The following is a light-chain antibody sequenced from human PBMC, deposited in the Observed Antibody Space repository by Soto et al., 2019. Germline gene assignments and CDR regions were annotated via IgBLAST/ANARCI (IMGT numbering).Light chain of an antibody. Sequence: QSALSQPASVSGSPGQSITISCTGTSSDVGGFEYVSWYQHQPGKAPKLIIYDVTKRPSGVSNRFSGSKSGSTASLTISGLQAEDEADYYCSSFTSSSTLRVFGGGTKVTVL. CDR1: SSDVGGFEY. J-gene: IGLJ3*02. V-gene: IGLV2-14*01. CDR2: DVT. CDR3: SSFTSSSTLRV.